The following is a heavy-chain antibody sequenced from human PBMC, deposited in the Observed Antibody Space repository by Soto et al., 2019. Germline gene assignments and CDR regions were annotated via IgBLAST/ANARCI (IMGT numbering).Heavy chain of an antibody. CDR1: GFIFSSYW. J-gene: IGHJ6*02. V-gene: IGHV3-7*01. Sequence: EVQLVESGGGLVQPGGSLRLSCAASGFIFSSYWMSWVRQAPGKGLEWVANIKQDGSEKYYVDSVKGRFTISRDNAKNSLYLQMNSLRAEDTAVYYCARDTVVVVADTPHRYYYGMDVWGQGTTVTVSS. CDR2: IKQDGSEK. D-gene: IGHD2-15*01. CDR3: ARDTVVVVADTPHRYYYGMDV.